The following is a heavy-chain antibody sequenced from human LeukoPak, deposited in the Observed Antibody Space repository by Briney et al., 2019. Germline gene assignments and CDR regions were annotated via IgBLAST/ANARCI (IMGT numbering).Heavy chain of an antibody. J-gene: IGHJ3*02. Sequence: ASETLSLTCTVSGGSISSYYWSWIRQPPGKGLEWIGYIYYSGSTNYSPSLKSRLAISVDTSKNQFSLKLSSVTAADTAVYYCARMSPSIFGVLQSAFDISGQGTMVTVSS. V-gene: IGHV4-59*12. CDR2: IYYSGST. CDR1: GGSISSYY. D-gene: IGHD3-3*01. CDR3: ARMSPSIFGVLQSAFDI.